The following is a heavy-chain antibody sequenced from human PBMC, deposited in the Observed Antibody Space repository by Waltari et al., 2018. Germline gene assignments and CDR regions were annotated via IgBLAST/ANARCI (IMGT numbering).Heavy chain of an antibody. CDR1: GGTFSSYA. D-gene: IGHD5-18*01. CDR2: IILIFGTA. V-gene: IGHV1-69*12. CDR3: VRDSGDTAMVTVPRVY. Sequence: QVQLVQSGAEVKKPGSSVKVSCKASGGTFSSYAISWVRQAPGQGLEWMGGIILIFGTANYAQKFQGRVTITADESTSTAYMELSSLRSEDTAVYYCVRDSGDTAMVTVPRVYWGQGTLVTVSS. J-gene: IGHJ4*02.